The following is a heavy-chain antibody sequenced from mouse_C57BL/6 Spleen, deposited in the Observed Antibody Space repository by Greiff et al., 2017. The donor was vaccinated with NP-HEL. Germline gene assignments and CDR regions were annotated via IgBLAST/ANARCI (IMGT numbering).Heavy chain of an antibody. CDR3: ARAEGYGNYFDY. CDR1: GYAFTNYL. V-gene: IGHV1-54*01. J-gene: IGHJ2*01. Sequence: QVQLQQSGAELVRPGTSVKVSCKASGYAFTNYLIEWVKQRPGQGLGWIGVINPGSGGTNYNEKFKGKATLTADKSSSTAYMQLSSLTSEDSAVYFCARAEGYGNYFDYWGQGTTLTVSS. CDR2: INPGSGGT. D-gene: IGHD2-1*01.